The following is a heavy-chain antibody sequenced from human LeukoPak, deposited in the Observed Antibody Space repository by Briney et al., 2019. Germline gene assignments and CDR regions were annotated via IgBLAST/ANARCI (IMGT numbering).Heavy chain of an antibody. CDR1: GGTFSSYA. J-gene: IGHJ5*02. V-gene: IGHV1-69*13. Sequence: SVKVSCKASGGTFSSYAISWVRQAPGQGLEWMGGIIPIFGTANYAQKFQGRVTITAGESTSTAYMELSSLRSEDTAVYHCAREVDFWSGYYNSYNWFDPWGQGTLVTVSS. CDR3: AREVDFWSGYYNSYNWFDP. D-gene: IGHD3-3*01. CDR2: IIPIFGTA.